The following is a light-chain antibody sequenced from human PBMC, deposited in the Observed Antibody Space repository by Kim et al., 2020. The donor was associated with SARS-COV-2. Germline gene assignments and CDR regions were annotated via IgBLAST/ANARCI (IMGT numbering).Light chain of an antibody. J-gene: IGKJ1*01. V-gene: IGKV1-27*01. CDR3: QKYNSAHWT. CDR1: QGINNF. Sequence: DIQMTQSPSSLSASIGDRVTITCRSSQGINNFLAWYQQRPGKVPKLLIYAASVLQSGVPSRFSASGSGTDFTLTISSLQPEDVATYYCQKYNSAHWTFGQGTKVDIK. CDR2: AAS.